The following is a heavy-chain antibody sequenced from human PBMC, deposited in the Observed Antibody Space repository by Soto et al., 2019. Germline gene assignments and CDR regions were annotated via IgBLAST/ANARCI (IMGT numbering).Heavy chain of an antibody. D-gene: IGHD1-26*01. CDR1: GGSFSGYD. J-gene: IGHJ4*02. V-gene: IGHV4-34*01. CDR3: ARGSFFDY. Sequence: CVRWSVEGGSFSGYDGSWIRQPPGKGLEWIGEINHSGSTNYNPSLKSRVTISVDTSKNQFSLKLSSVTAADTAVYYCARGSFFDYSGQAPLVSLSS. CDR2: INHSGST.